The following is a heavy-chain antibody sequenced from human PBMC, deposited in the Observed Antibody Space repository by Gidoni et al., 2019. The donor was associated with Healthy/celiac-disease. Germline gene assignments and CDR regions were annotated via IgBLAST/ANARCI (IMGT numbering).Heavy chain of an antibody. CDR1: GGSISSYY. D-gene: IGHD4-4*01. V-gene: IGHV4-59*01. Sequence: QVQLQASGPGLVKPSETLSLPCTVSGGSISSYYWSWLRHPPAKGLEWIGYIYYSGSTNYNPSLKSRVTISVDTSKNQFSLKLSSVTAADTAVYYCARGGTNSNYVGWFDPWGQGTLVTVSS. J-gene: IGHJ5*02. CDR2: IYYSGST. CDR3: ARGGTNSNYVGWFDP.